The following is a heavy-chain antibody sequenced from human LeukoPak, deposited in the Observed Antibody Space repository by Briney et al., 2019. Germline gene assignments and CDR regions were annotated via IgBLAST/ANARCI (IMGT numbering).Heavy chain of an antibody. Sequence: GASVKVSCKASGYTFTSYGISWVRQAPGQGLEWMGWISAYNGNTNYAQKLQGRVTMTTDTSTSTAYMELRSLRSDDTAVYYCARGRYYYDSSGYSDHYYYYGMDVWGQGTTVTVSS. D-gene: IGHD3-22*01. CDR2: ISAYNGNT. CDR3: ARGRYYYDSSGYSDHYYYYGMDV. CDR1: GYTFTSYG. J-gene: IGHJ6*02. V-gene: IGHV1-18*01.